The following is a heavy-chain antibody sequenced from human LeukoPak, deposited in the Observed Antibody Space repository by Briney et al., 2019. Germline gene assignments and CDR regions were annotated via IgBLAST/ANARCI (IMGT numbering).Heavy chain of an antibody. Sequence: NTSETLSLTCTVSGGSISSYYWSWIRQPPGKGLEWIGYINDSGSTNSNPSLKSRVTMSVDTSKNQFSLKLSSVTAADTAVYYCTRRGRTNWGEGNDYWGQGTLVTVSS. J-gene: IGHJ4*02. CDR3: TRRGRTNWGEGNDY. CDR2: INDSGST. D-gene: IGHD7-27*01. V-gene: IGHV4-59*08. CDR1: GGSISSYY.